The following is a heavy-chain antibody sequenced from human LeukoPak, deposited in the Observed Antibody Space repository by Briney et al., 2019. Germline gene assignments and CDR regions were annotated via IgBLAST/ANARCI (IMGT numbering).Heavy chain of an antibody. CDR3: AREGNSLNYYYYGMDV. CDR2: IYYSGST. CDR1: GGSISSYY. D-gene: IGHD3-16*02. Sequence: SETLSLTCTVSGGSISSYYWSWNRQPPGKGLEWIGYIYYSGSTNYNPSLKSRVTISVDTSKNQFSLRLSSVTAADTAVYYCAREGNSLNYYYYGMDVWGQGTTVTVSS. J-gene: IGHJ6*02. V-gene: IGHV4-59*01.